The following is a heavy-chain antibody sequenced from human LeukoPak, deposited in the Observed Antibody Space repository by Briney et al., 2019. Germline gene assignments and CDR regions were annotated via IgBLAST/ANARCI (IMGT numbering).Heavy chain of an antibody. V-gene: IGHV2-5*01. CDR1: GFSLSTSGVG. J-gene: IGHJ5*02. CDR3: AHRRPPPPLQLWLHNWFDP. CDR2: IYWNDDK. Sequence: SGPTLVNPTQTLTLTCTFSGFSLSTSGVGVGWIRQPPGKALEWLALIYWNDDKRYSPSLKSRLTITKDTSKNQVVLTMTNMDPVDTATYYCAHRRPPPPLQLWLHNWFDPWGQGTLVTVSS. D-gene: IGHD5-18*01.